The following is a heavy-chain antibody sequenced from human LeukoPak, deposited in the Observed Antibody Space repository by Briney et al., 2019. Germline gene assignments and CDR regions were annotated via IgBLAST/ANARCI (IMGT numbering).Heavy chain of an antibody. D-gene: IGHD3-22*01. Sequence: GGSLRLSCTAPGFTFSSCAMSWVRQAPGKGLEWVSAISGSDTRTYYADSLKGRFTISRDNSKNTLYLQMDSLTAEDTAVYYCAKEDSRGHWFDYWGQGTLVTVSS. CDR1: GFTFSSCA. V-gene: IGHV3-23*01. CDR2: ISGSDTRT. J-gene: IGHJ4*02. CDR3: AKEDSRGHWFDY.